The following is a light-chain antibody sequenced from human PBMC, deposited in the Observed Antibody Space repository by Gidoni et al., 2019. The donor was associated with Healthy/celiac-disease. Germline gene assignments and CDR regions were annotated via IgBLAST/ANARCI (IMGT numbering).Light chain of an antibody. CDR3: QQYDNLPP. V-gene: IGKV1-33*01. CDR2: DAS. J-gene: IGKJ4*01. Sequence: DLQITQSPSSLSASVGDRVTITCQASQDISNYLNWYQQKPGKAPKLLSYDASNLETGVPSRFSGSGSGTDFTFTISSLQPEDIATYYCQQYDNLPPFGGGTKVEIK. CDR1: QDISNY.